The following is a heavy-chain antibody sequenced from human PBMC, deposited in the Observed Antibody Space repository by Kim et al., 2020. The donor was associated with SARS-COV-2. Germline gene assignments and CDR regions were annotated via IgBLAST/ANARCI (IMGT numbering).Heavy chain of an antibody. V-gene: IGHV3-23*01. CDR3: AKDPPIVVVITHGYYFDY. J-gene: IGHJ4*02. CDR1: GFTFSSYA. D-gene: IGHD3-22*01. CDR2: ISGSGGST. Sequence: GGSLRLSCAASGFTFSSYAMSWVRQAPGKGLEWVSAISGSGGSTYYADSVKGRFTISRDNSKNTLYLQMNSLRAEDTAVYYCAKDPPIVVVITHGYYFDYWGQGTLVTVSS.